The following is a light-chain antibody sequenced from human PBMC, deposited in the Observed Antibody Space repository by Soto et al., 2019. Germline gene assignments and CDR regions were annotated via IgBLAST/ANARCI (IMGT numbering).Light chain of an antibody. CDR1: SSNIGKNY. CDR3: GTWDSRLRVVV. V-gene: IGLV1-51*01. Sequence: QSVLTQPPSVSAAPRQKVTISCSGSSSNIGKNYVSWYHRVPGTAPKLLIYDNNERPSGIPDRFSGSKSGTSATLDITGLQTGDEGDYYCGTWDSRLRVVVFGGGTKVTVL. J-gene: IGLJ2*01. CDR2: DNN.